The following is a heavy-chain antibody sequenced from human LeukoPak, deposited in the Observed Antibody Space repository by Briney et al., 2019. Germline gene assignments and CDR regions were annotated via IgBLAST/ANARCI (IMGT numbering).Heavy chain of an antibody. V-gene: IGHV4-59*01. Sequence: SETLSLTCTVSGGSISSNYWSWIRQPPGKGLEWIGYIYSSGSTNYNPSLKSRVTISVDTSKNQFSLKLSSVTAADTAVYYCARDNYYYDSSGYFQGINWFDPWGQGTLVTVSS. CDR3: ARDNYYYDSSGYFQGINWFDP. CDR1: GGSISSNY. CDR2: IYSSGST. J-gene: IGHJ5*02. D-gene: IGHD3-22*01.